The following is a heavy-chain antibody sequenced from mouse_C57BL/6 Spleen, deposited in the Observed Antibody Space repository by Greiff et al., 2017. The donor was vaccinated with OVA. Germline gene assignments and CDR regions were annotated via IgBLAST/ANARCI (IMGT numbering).Heavy chain of an antibody. CDR1: GYAFSSSW. J-gene: IGHJ3*01. V-gene: IGHV1-82*01. CDR3: ARGVFAY. Sequence: LEESGPELVKPGASVKISCKASGYAFSSSWMNWVKQRPGKGLEWIGRIYPGDGDTNYNGKFKGKATLTADKSSSTAYMQLSSLTSEDSAVYFCARGVFAYWGQGTLVTVSA. CDR2: IYPGDGDT.